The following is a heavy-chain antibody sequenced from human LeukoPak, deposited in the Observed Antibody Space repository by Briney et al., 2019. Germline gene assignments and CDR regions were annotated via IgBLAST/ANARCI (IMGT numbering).Heavy chain of an antibody. J-gene: IGHJ6*02. CDR1: GVSLSTSGMC. CDR3: ARIQDYGGLYYYYGMDV. Sequence: SGPALVKPTQTLTXTCTFSGVSLSTSGMCVSWIRQPPGKALEWLARIDWDDDKYYSTSLKTRLTISKDTSKNQVVLTMTNMDPVDTATYYCARIQDYGGLYYYYGMDVWGQGTTVTVSS. V-gene: IGHV2-70*11. CDR2: IDWDDDK. D-gene: IGHD4-23*01.